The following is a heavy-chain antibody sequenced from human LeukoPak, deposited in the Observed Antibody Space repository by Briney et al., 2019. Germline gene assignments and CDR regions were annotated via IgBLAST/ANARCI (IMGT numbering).Heavy chain of an antibody. CDR1: GYSFTRYW. Sequence: GESLMISCKGSGYSFTRYWIAWVRQMPGKGLEWMGIIYPGDSDTRYSPSFQGQVTISADKSISTAYLQWSSLKASDTAMYYCARLSSGSYYYDAFDIWGQGTMVTVSS. CDR3: ARLSSGSYYYDAFDI. CDR2: IYPGDSDT. D-gene: IGHD3-10*01. J-gene: IGHJ3*02. V-gene: IGHV5-51*01.